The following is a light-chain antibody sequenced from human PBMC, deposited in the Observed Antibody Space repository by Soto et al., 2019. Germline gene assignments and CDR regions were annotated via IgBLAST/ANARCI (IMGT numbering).Light chain of an antibody. J-gene: IGKJ1*01. CDR1: QSISKD. V-gene: IGKV1-39*01. CDR2: DAS. Sequence: DIQMTQSPSSLSASVGDRVTITCRASQSISKDLNWYQQKPGEAPMLLIYDASTLQGGVPSRFSGAVSGTDFTLTISNLLPEDFATYFCQLSDSTPWTFGLGAKVYI. CDR3: QLSDSTPWT.